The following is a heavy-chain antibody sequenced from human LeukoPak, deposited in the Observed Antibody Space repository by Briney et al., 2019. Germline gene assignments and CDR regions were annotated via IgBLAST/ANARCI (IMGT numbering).Heavy chain of an antibody. CDR3: AIAQTWDGLFES. V-gene: IGHV3-53*01. J-gene: IGHJ4*02. CDR2: ISINTNT. D-gene: IGHD1-26*01. Sequence: PGGSLTHSCAASGIAVSGNYMSWVRQTPGKGLEWVSFISINTNTFYADSVRGRFTISRDTSKNTLLLQMNSLRDEDSAIYYCAIAQTWDGLFESWGQGTLVTVSS. CDR1: GIAVSGNY.